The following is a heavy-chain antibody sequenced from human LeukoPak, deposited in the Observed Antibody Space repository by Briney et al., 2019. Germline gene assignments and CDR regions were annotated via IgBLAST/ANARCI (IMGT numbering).Heavy chain of an antibody. Sequence: SETLSLTCTVSGGSISSYYWSWIRQPPGKGLEWIGYIYYSGSTYYNPSLKSRVTISVDTSKNQFSLKLSSVTAADTAVYYCARVITMVRGVIIQQLNWFDPWGQGTLVTVSS. V-gene: IGHV4-59*06. CDR3: ARVITMVRGVIIQQLNWFDP. D-gene: IGHD3-10*01. CDR2: IYYSGST. J-gene: IGHJ5*02. CDR1: GGSISSYY.